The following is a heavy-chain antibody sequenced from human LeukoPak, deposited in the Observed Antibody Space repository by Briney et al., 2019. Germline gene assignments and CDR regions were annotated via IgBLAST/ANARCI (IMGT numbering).Heavy chain of an antibody. CDR1: GGSISSYY. J-gene: IGHJ5*02. D-gene: IGHD3-10*01. V-gene: IGHV4-59*12. CDR2: IYYSGTT. Sequence: SETLSLTCTVSGGSISSYYWSWIRQPPGKGLEWIGYIYYSGTTYYNPSLKSRVTISVDMSENQFSLKLSSVTAADTAVYYCANYGAGTYRFDPWGQGTLVTVSS. CDR3: ANYGAGTYRFDP.